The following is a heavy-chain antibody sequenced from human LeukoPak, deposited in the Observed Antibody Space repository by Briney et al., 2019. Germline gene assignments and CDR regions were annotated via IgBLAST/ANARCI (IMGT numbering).Heavy chain of an antibody. J-gene: IGHJ4*02. CDR1: GFTFSDYA. Sequence: GGSLRLSCAASGFTFSDYAMSWVRQAPGKGLEWVSAISGSGDSTYYADSVKGRFTISRENSKNTLYLQLNSLRAEDTAVYYCAKDHEPYYYDSSGYFDYWGQETLVTVSS. V-gene: IGHV3-23*01. CDR3: AKDHEPYYYDSSGYFDY. D-gene: IGHD3-22*01. CDR2: ISGSGDST.